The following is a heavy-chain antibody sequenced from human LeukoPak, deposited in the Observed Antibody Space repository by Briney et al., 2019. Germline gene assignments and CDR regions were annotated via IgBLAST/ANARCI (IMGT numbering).Heavy chain of an antibody. D-gene: IGHD3-10*01. V-gene: IGHV1-2*02. CDR1: GYTFTGYY. CDR3: ARGLWFGELFLTYFDY. Sequence: ASVKVSCKASGYTFTGYYMHWVRQAPGQGLEWMGWINPNSGGTNYAQKFQGRVTMTRDTSISTAYMELSRLRSDDTPVYYCARGLWFGELFLTYFDYWGQGTLVTVSS. J-gene: IGHJ4*02. CDR2: INPNSGGT.